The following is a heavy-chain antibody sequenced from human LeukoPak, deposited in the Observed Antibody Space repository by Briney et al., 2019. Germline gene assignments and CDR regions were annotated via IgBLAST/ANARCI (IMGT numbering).Heavy chain of an antibody. D-gene: IGHD4-23*01. CDR3: ARHEHGGNSGGWP. CDR2: IYYSGST. CDR1: GGSISSYY. V-gene: IGHV4-39*01. Sequence: SETLSLTCTVSGGSISSYYWGWIRQPPGKGLEWIGSIYYSGSTYYNPSLKSRVTISVDTSKNQFSLKLSSVTAADTAVYYCARHEHGGNSGGWPWGQGTLVTVSS. J-gene: IGHJ5*02.